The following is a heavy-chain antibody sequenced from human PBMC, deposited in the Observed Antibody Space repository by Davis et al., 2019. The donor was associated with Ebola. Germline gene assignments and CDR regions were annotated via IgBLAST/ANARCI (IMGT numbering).Heavy chain of an antibody. Sequence: GESLKISCKDSENSFTSYWIGWVRQMPGKGLECMGIIFPGDSDTRYSPSFQGQVTISADKSITTAYLQWSSLKASDTAMYYCARGTDGYNPGGYFDSWGQGTLVTVSS. CDR1: ENSFTSYW. V-gene: IGHV5-51*01. D-gene: IGHD5-24*01. CDR3: ARGTDGYNPGGYFDS. J-gene: IGHJ4*02. CDR2: IFPGDSDT.